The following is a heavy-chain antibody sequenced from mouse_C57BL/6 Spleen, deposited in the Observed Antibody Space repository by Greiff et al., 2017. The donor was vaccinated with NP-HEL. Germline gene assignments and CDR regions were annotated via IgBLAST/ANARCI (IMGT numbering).Heavy chain of an antibody. J-gene: IGHJ2*01. CDR1: GYTFTSYG. V-gene: IGHV1-81*01. CDR2: IYPRSGNT. D-gene: IGHD1-1*01. Sequence: VKLVESGAELARPGASVKLSCKASGYTFTSYGISWVKQRTGQGLEWIGEIYPRSGNTYYNEKFKGKATLTADKSSSTAYMELRSLTSEDSAVYFCAIYYYGSSSIFDYWGQGTTLTVSS. CDR3: AIYYYGSSSIFDY.